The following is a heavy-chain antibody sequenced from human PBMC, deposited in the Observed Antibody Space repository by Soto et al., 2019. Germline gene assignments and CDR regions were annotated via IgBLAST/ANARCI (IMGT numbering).Heavy chain of an antibody. Sequence: QVQLVQSGAEVKKPGSSVKVSCKASGGTFSSYAISWVRQAPGHGLEWMGGIIPIFGTANYAQKFQGRVTITADESTSTAYMELSSLRSEDTAVYYSASGGLYYDYVWGSYRYDYWGQGTLVTVSS. CDR3: ASGGLYYDYVWGSYRYDY. CDR2: IIPIFGTA. CDR1: GGTFSSYA. J-gene: IGHJ4*02. V-gene: IGHV1-69*01. D-gene: IGHD3-16*02.